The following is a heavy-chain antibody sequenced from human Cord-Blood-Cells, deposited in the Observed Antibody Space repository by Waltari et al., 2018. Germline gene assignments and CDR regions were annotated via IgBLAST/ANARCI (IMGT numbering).Heavy chain of an antibody. CDR1: GYPISSGYY. V-gene: IGHV4-38-2*02. J-gene: IGHJ3*02. CDR2: IYHRGCP. D-gene: IGHD2-2*01. CDR3: ARGRVYDIVVVPAAKGAFDI. Sequence: QVQLQESGPGLVKPSETLSLTCTVPGYPISSGYYWGWIRQPPGRGPEWLGSIYHRGCPHNNPSLKRRVTISGDTSKNQFSLKLSSVTAADTAVYYCARGRVYDIVVVPAAKGAFDIWGQGTMVTVSS.